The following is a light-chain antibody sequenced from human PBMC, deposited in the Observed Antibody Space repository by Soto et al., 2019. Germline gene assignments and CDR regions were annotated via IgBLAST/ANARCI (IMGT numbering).Light chain of an antibody. CDR3: SSYTSSSTEV. CDR2: DVS. Sequence: QAVVTQPASVSGSPGQSITISCTGTSSDVGGYNYVSWYQQHPGKAPKLMIYDVSNRPSGVSNRFSGSKSVNTASLTISGLQAEDEADYYCSSYTSSSTEVFGGGTKVTVL. CDR1: SSDVGGYNY. J-gene: IGLJ2*01. V-gene: IGLV2-14*01.